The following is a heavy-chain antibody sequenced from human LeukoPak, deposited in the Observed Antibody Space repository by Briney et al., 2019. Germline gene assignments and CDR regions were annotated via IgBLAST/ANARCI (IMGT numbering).Heavy chain of an antibody. CDR2: IYYSGST. CDR1: GGSISISTYY. Sequence: SETLSLTCTVSGGSISISTYYWGWIRQPPGKGLEWIGNIYYSGSTYYNPSLKSRVTIAVDTSKNQFSLRLSSVTAADTAVYYCARLGTGYVSSGYSIGWFDPWGQGTLASVSS. D-gene: IGHD3-22*01. J-gene: IGHJ5*02. V-gene: IGHV4-39*01. CDR3: ARLGTGYVSSGYSIGWFDP.